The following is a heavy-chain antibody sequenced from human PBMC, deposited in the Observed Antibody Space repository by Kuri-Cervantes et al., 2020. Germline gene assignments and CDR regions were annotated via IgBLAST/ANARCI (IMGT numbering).Heavy chain of an antibody. Sequence: ASAKVSCKASGYTFTSYAMHWVRQAPGQRLEWMGWINAGNGNTKYSQKFQGRVTITRDTSASTAYMELSSLRSEDTAVYYCARGLKYGYTGVLDYWGQGTLVTVSS. CDR2: INAGNGNT. CDR1: GYTFTSYA. V-gene: IGHV1-3*01. CDR3: ARGLKYGYTGVLDY. D-gene: IGHD5-18*01. J-gene: IGHJ4*02.